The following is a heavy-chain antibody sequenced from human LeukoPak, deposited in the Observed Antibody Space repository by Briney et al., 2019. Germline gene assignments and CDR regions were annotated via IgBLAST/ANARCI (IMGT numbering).Heavy chain of an antibody. J-gene: IGHJ5*02. V-gene: IGHV1-69*13. D-gene: IGHD2-2*02. Sequence: ASVKVSCKASGGTFSSYAISWVRQAPGQGLEWMGGIIPIFGTANYAQKFQGRVTITADESTSTAYMELSSLRSEDTAVYYCARGDIVVLPAGIPHNWFDPWGQGTLVTVSS. CDR2: IIPIFGTA. CDR1: GGTFSSYA. CDR3: ARGDIVVLPAGIPHNWFDP.